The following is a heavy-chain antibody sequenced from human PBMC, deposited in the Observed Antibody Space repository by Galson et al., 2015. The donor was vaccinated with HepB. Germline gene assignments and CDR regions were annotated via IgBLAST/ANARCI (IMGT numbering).Heavy chain of an antibody. CDR1: GFTFSSYA. CDR2: ISYDGSNK. CDR3: ERARLPLDY. Sequence: SLRLSCAASGFTFSSYAMHWVRQAPGKGLEWVAVISYDGSNKYYADSVKGRFTISRDNSKNTLYLQMNSLRAEDTAVYYCERARLPLDYWGQGTLVTVSS. V-gene: IGHV3-30-3*01. D-gene: IGHD4-11*01. J-gene: IGHJ4*02.